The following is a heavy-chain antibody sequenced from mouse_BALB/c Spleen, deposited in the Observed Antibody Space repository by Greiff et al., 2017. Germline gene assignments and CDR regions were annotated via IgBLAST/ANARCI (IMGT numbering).Heavy chain of an antibody. D-gene: IGHD1-1*01. CDR1: GFSLTSYG. Sequence: VQRVESGPDLVAPSQSLSITCTVSGFSLTSYGVHWVRQPPGKGLEWLVVIWSDGSTTYNSALKSRLSISKDNSKSQVFLKMNSLQTDDTAMYYCARHYYGSSWYFDVWGAGTTVTVSS. CDR2: IWSDGST. V-gene: IGHV2-6-2*01. J-gene: IGHJ1*01. CDR3: ARHYYGSSWYFDV.